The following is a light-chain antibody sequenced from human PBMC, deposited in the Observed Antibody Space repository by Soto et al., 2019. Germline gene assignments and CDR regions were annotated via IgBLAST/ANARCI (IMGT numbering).Light chain of an antibody. CDR3: QHYDNYQWT. V-gene: IGKV1-5*03. Sequence: DLQMTQSPSALSASVGDRVTITCRASQIISSWVAWYQQKPGKAPKFLIYKPSTLESGVPSRFSGSGSGTEFTLTISSLQPDDSATYYYQHYDNYQWTFGQGTKVEIK. CDR2: KPS. CDR1: QIISSW. J-gene: IGKJ1*01.